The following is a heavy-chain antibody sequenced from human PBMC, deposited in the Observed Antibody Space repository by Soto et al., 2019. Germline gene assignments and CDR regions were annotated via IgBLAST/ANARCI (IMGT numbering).Heavy chain of an antibody. D-gene: IGHD3-16*01. V-gene: IGHV3-23*01. CDR3: AKDHEYDYIWGRLAFDI. J-gene: IGHJ3*02. Sequence: GGSLRLSCAASGFTFSSYAMSWVRQAPGKGLEWVSAISGSGGSTYYADSVKGRFTISRDNSKNTLYLQMNSLRAEDTAVYYCAKDHEYDYIWGRLAFDIWGQGTMVTVSS. CDR2: ISGSGGST. CDR1: GFTFSSYA.